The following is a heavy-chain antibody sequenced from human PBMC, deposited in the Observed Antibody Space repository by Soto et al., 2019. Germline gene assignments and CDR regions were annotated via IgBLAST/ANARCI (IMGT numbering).Heavy chain of an antibody. J-gene: IGHJ4*02. CDR2: VYYSGTT. CDR1: NGSISSKSHY. V-gene: IGHV4-39*01. CDR3: ARTLPHFWSGYFDS. D-gene: IGHD3-3*02. Sequence: SETLSLTCTVSNGSISSKSHYWGWMRQPPGKGREWIGTVYYSGTTYYNPSLKSRVIISVDPSKDQFSLKLSSVSAADSAVYYCARTLPHFWSGYFDSWGQGSLVTVYS.